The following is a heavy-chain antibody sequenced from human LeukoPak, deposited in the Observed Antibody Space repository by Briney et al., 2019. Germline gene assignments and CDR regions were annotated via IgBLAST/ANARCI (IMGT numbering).Heavy chain of an antibody. CDR3: LVRGVITLTYFDY. V-gene: IGHV1-2*02. D-gene: IGHD3-10*01. CDR1: GYTFTGYY. J-gene: IGHJ4*02. Sequence: ASVKVSCKASGYTFTGYYMHWVRQAPGQGLEWMGWINPNSGGTNYAQKFQGRVTMTRDTSISTAYMELGRLRSDDTAVYYCLVRGVITLTYFDYWGQGTLVTVSS. CDR2: INPNSGGT.